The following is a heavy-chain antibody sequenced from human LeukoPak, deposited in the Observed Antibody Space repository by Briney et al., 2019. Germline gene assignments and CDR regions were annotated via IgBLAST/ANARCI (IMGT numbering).Heavy chain of an antibody. V-gene: IGHV3-21*01. CDR3: VRGMWTSIDY. CDR1: GFTFSSYS. CDR2: ISSSSSYI. D-gene: IGHD2-21*01. Sequence: GGSLRLSCAASGFTFSSYSMNWVRQAPGKGVEWVSSISSSSSYIYYADSVKGRFTISRDNAKNSLYLQMNSLRAEDTAVYYCVRGMWTSIDYWGQGTLVTVSS. J-gene: IGHJ4*02.